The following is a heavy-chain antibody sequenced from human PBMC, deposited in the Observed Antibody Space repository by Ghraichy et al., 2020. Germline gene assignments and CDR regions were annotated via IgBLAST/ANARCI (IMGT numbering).Heavy chain of an antibody. CDR1: GFTFSTYC. V-gene: IGHV3-7*03. CDR3: AREGDYADYIFTNYYYGLDV. CDR2: IKQDGSEK. D-gene: IGHD4-17*01. Sequence: GGSLRLSCAASGFTFSTYCMTWVRQTPGKGLEWVANIKQDGSEKYYVDSVRGRFTISRDNAKNSLYLQMNSLRAEDTAVYYCAREGDYADYIFTNYYYGLDVWGQGATVTVSS. J-gene: IGHJ6*02.